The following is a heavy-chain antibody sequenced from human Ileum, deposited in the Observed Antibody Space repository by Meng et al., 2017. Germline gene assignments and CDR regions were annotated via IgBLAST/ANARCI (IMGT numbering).Heavy chain of an antibody. CDR3: AHSPQGYFDY. CDR2: IYWDDDK. J-gene: IGHJ4*02. CDR1: GFSLATSGVS. Sequence: QITLKETGPALVKAIQTLPLTCNFSGFSLATSGVSVAWIRQPPGEALEWLALIYWDDDKRYSPSLKNRLAITKDTSKNQVVLTMTNMDPMDTGTYYCAHSPQGYFDYWGPGTLVTVSS. V-gene: IGHV2-5*02.